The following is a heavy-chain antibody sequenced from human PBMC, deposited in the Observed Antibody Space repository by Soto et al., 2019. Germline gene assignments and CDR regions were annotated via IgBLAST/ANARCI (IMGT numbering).Heavy chain of an antibody. Sequence: GGTLRLSCAASGFTFSSYWKGWVRKPPRKGLEWVSNIKQDGSQTTYVDSVKGRFTICRDNAENSLYLQMDSLRVDDTAVYYCARFSRSGECHWGQGTLVTVSS. CDR2: IKQDGSQT. CDR1: GFTFSSYW. J-gene: IGHJ4*02. V-gene: IGHV3-7*01. D-gene: IGHD3-10*01. CDR3: ARFSRSGECH.